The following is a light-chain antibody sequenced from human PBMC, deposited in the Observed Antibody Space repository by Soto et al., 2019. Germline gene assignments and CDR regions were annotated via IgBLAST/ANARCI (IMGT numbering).Light chain of an antibody. J-gene: IGKJ2*01. Sequence: EIVLTQSPGTLSLSPGERATLSCRASQSVGSNYLAWYQQKPGQAPRLLIYGASIRATGLPDRFSGSGSGTDFTLTISRLEPEDFAVYYCQQYGSSYTFGQGTKLEIK. CDR2: GAS. CDR3: QQYGSSYT. V-gene: IGKV3-20*01. CDR1: QSVGSNY.